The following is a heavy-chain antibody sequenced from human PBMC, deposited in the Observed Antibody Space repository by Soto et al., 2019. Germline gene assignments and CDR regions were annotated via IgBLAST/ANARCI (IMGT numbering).Heavy chain of an antibody. CDR2: TYSTGNT. Sequence: PETLSPTCPVSGGSISSYHWSWIRQPAGKGLEVIGRTYSTGNTNYNPSIKSRVNVAIDTSKNQSFLRLNSMNASDSSVYYCAREFGYNWNYEAYWGQGAAVTVSS. J-gene: IGHJ4*01. CDR1: GGSISSYH. D-gene: IGHD1-7*01. V-gene: IGHV4-4*07. CDR3: AREFGYNWNYEAY.